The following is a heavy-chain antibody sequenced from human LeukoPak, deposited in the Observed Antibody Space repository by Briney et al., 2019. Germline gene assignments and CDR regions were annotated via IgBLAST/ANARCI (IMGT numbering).Heavy chain of an antibody. CDR3: SSFGRNSGYGGDAFDI. J-gene: IGHJ3*02. Sequence: SETLSLTCTVSGGSISSYYWSWIRQPPGKGLEWIGYIYYSETTSYNPSLKSRVTISVDTSKNHFSLELSSVTAADTAVYYCSSFGRNSGYGGDAFDIWGQGTMVTVSS. D-gene: IGHD3-10*01. CDR2: IYYSETT. V-gene: IGHV4-59*12. CDR1: GGSISSYY.